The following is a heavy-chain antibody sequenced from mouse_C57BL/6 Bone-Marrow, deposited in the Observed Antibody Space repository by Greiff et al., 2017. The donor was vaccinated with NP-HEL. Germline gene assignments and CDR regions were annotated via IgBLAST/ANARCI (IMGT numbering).Heavy chain of an antibody. CDR2: INPNNGGT. CDR1: GYTFTDYN. D-gene: IGHD1-1*01. CDR3: ARHHYYDSSNGYIDV. Sequence: EVQLQQSGPELVKPGASVKIPCKASGYTFTDYNMDWVKQSHGKSLEWIGDINPNNGGTIYNQKFKGKATLTVDKSSSTAYMELRSLTSEDTAVYYCARHHYYDSSNGYIDVWGKGTTVTVSS. V-gene: IGHV1-18*01. J-gene: IGHJ1*03.